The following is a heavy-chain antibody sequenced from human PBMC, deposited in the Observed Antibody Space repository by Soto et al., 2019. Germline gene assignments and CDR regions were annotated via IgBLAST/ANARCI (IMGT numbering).Heavy chain of an antibody. D-gene: IGHD3-22*01. Sequence: QVQLVESGGGVAQPGRSLRLSCAASGFTFSSYAMHWVRQAPGKGLEWVAVISYDGSNKYYADSVKGRFTISRDNSKNTLYLQMNSLRADDTAIYYCTMRNYYDSSGPIGASYYFDCWGQGTLVTVSS. CDR1: GFTFSSYA. CDR2: ISYDGSNK. V-gene: IGHV3-30-3*01. J-gene: IGHJ4*02. CDR3: TMRNYYDSSGPIGASYYFDC.